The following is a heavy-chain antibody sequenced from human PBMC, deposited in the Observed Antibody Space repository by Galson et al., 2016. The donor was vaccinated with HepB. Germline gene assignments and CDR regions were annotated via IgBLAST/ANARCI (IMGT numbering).Heavy chain of an antibody. Sequence: SLRLSCAASGFTFKNFAMSWVRQAPGKGLEWVSGILNSGEKYYADSVKGRFTISRDNSKNTLYLQMNSLRAEDTALYYCAKMEGMLLESYGMDVWGQGTTVTVSS. CDR2: ILNSGEK. J-gene: IGHJ6*02. V-gene: IGHV3-23*01. D-gene: IGHD2-8*01. CDR1: GFTFKNFA. CDR3: AKMEGMLLESYGMDV.